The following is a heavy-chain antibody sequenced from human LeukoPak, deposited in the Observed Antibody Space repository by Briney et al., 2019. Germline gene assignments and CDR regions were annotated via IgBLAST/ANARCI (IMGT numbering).Heavy chain of an antibody. J-gene: IGHJ4*02. V-gene: IGHV1-2*02. Sequence: ASVKVSCKASGYTFTSYGISWVRQAPGQGLEWMGWINPNSGGTNYAQKFQGRVTMTRDTSISTAYMELSRLRSDDTAVYYCARSGSYYLSGTDYWGQGTLVTVSS. CDR1: GYTFTSYG. CDR3: ARSGSYYLSGTDY. CDR2: INPNSGGT. D-gene: IGHD1-26*01.